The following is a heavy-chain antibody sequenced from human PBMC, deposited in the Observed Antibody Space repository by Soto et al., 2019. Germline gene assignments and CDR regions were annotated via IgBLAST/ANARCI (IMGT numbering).Heavy chain of an antibody. CDR2: IKQDGSEK. Sequence: GESLKISCAASGFTFISYWMSWVRQAPGKGLEWVANIKQDGSEKYYVDSVKGRFTISRDNAKNSLYLQMNSLRAEDTAVYYCARDPNIVLVPAALRSYYYYYGMDVWGQGTTLTVSS. CDR1: GFTFISYW. J-gene: IGHJ6*02. V-gene: IGHV3-7*01. CDR3: ARDPNIVLVPAALRSYYYYYGMDV. D-gene: IGHD2-2*01.